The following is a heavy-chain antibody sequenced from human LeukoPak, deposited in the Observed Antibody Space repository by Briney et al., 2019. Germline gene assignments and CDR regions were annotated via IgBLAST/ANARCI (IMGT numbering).Heavy chain of an antibody. CDR3: ARVGYDYMAPFDY. D-gene: IGHD5-12*01. Sequence: GGSLRLSCAASGFTFSSYGMHWVRQAPGKGLEWVSYISIISISGSTIYYADSVKGRFTISRDNAKNSLYLQMNSLRDEDTAVYYCARVGYDYMAPFDYWGQGTLVTVSS. CDR1: GFTFSSYG. V-gene: IGHV3-48*02. CDR2: ISIISISGSTI. J-gene: IGHJ4*02.